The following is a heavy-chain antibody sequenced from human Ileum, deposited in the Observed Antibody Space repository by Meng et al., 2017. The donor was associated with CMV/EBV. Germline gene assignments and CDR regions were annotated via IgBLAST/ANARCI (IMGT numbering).Heavy chain of an antibody. J-gene: IGHJ4*02. V-gene: IGHV3-7*01. Sequence: GESLKISCVTSGFRFSNYWMAWVRQAPGKGLEWVANIRQDGAENFYVDSVKGRFTISRDNAKNSLYLQMNSLRVEDTALYFCARENTAVPGGDSWGQGTLVTVSS. CDR1: GFRFSNYW. CDR2: IRQDGAEN. CDR3: ARENTAVPGGDS. D-gene: IGHD6-19*01.